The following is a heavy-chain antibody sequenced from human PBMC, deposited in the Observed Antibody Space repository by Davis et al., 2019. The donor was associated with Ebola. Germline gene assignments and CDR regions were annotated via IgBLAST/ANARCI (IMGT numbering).Heavy chain of an antibody. D-gene: IGHD6-13*01. J-gene: IGHJ5*02. Sequence: MPSETLSLTCTVSGGSISPYSWSWIRQPPGKGLEWIGYIYHSGSTYYNPSLKSRVTISVDRSKNQFSLKLSSVTAADTAVYYCARGKPFGSSFWFDPWGQGALVTVSS. V-gene: IGHV4-30-2*01. CDR3: ARGKPFGSSFWFDP. CDR1: GGSISPYS. CDR2: IYHSGST.